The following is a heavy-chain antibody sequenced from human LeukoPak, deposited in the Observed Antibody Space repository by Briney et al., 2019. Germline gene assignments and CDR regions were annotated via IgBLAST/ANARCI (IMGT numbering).Heavy chain of an antibody. J-gene: IGHJ4*02. CDR3: AKATFDY. Sequence: GRSLRLSCAASGFTFDDYAMHWVRQAPGKGLEWVSGISWNSGSIGYADSVKGRFTISRDNAKNSLYLQMNSLRAEDTALYYCAKATFDYWGQGTLVTVPS. CDR1: GFTFDDYA. CDR2: ISWNSGSI. V-gene: IGHV3-9*01.